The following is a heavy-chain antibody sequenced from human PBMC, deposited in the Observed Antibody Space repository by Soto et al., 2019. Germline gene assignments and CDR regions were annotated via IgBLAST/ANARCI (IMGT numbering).Heavy chain of an antibody. J-gene: IGHJ6*02. D-gene: IGHD3-22*01. V-gene: IGHV4-31*03. Sequence: SETLSLTCTVSVGSISSGGYYWSWIRQHPGKGLEWIGYIYYSGSTYYNPSLKSRVTISVDTSKNQFSLKLSSVTAADTAVYYCAAVRVITKKGYGMDVWGQGTTVTVSS. CDR1: VGSISSGGYY. CDR3: AAVRVITKKGYGMDV. CDR2: IYYSGST.